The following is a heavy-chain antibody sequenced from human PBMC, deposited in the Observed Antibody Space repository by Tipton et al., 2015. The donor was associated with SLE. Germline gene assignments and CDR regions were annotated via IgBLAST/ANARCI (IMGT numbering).Heavy chain of an antibody. V-gene: IGHV4-61*02. Sequence: LRLSCTVSGGSISSGSYYWSWIRKHAGKGLEGIGRIYTRGRTNYNPSLKSQVTISVETSKNQFSRKLSPVTAADTAVYYCARGNGVVVVIIPHAVDIWGQGTMVSVSS. D-gene: IGHD3-3*01. CDR2: IYTRGRT. CDR3: ARGNGVVVVIIPHAVDI. J-gene: IGHJ3*02. CDR1: GGSISSGSYY.